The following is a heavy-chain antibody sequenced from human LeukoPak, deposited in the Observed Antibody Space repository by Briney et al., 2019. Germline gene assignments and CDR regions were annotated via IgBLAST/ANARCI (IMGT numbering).Heavy chain of an antibody. J-gene: IGHJ4*02. D-gene: IGHD3-22*01. CDR2: ISSSSSYI. CDR3: ARDMYYYDSSGYYGDFDY. V-gene: IGHV3-21*01. CDR1: GFTFSSYS. Sequence: GGSLRLSCAASGFTFSSYSMNWVRQAPGKGLESVSSISSSSSYIYYADSVKGRFTISRDNAKNSLYLQMNSLRAEDTAVYYCARDMYYYDSSGYYGDFDYWGQGTLVTVSS.